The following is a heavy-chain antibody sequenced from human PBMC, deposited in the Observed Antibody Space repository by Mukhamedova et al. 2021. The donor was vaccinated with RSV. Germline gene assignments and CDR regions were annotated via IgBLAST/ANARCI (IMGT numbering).Heavy chain of an antibody. CDR2: IHSDGNSI. Sequence: SSFWMHWVRQSPGKGLVWVSRIHSDGNSIIYADSVKGRFTISRDNANNTLYLQINSLRAEDTALYFCARQRAGAFDIWGQGTLVTV. CDR1: SSFW. J-gene: IGHJ3*02. V-gene: IGHV3-74*01. D-gene: IGHD1-1*01. CDR3: ARQRAGAFDI.